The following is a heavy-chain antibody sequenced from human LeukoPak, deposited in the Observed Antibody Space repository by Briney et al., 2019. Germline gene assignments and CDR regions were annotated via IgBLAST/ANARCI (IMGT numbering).Heavy chain of an antibody. V-gene: IGHV3-53*01. Sequence: WGSLRLSCAVSGFTVRSNYMNWVRQAPGEGLEWVSVIYSDGTTYYADSVKGRFTISRDNSKNTLYLQINSLRAEDTAVYYCAREHYNLLTGRGGYFDYWGQGTLVTVSS. D-gene: IGHD3-9*01. J-gene: IGHJ4*02. CDR3: AREHYNLLTGRGGYFDY. CDR2: IYSDGTT. CDR1: GFTVRSNY.